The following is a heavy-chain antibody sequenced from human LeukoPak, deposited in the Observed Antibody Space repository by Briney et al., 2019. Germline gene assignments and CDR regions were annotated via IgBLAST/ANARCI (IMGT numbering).Heavy chain of an antibody. Sequence: SETLSLTCTVSGGSISSYYWSWIRQPPGKGLEWIGYIYYSGSTNYNPSLKSRVTISVDTSKNQFSLKLSSVTAADTAVYYCARMYSSSWYRSSNWFDPWGQGTLVTVSS. J-gene: IGHJ5*02. D-gene: IGHD6-13*01. V-gene: IGHV4-59*01. CDR3: ARMYSSSWYRSSNWFDP. CDR2: IYYSGST. CDR1: GGSISSYY.